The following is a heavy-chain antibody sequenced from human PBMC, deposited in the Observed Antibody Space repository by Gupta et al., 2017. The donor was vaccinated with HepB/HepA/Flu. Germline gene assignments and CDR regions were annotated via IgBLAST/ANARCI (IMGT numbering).Heavy chain of an antibody. CDR2: INSDGSNI. Sequence: EVQLVESGGGLVQPGGSLRLSCAASGFTFSSYWMHWVRQAPGKGLVWVSRINSDGSNIRDADSVKGRFIIYRDNANNTLHLKMKRLRAEDTAVYYFTRTGDSLGRTDYGGHGTLVTVYS. CDR1: GFTFSSYW. CDR3: TRTGDSLGRTDY. V-gene: IGHV3-74*01. D-gene: IGHD3-16*01. J-gene: IGHJ4*01.